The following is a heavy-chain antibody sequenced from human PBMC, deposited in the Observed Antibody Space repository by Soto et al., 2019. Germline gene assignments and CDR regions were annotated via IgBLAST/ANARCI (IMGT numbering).Heavy chain of an antibody. CDR3: ARDKGRQQLGGNYYYITDI. CDR1: GGTFSSSA. V-gene: IGHV1-69*12. D-gene: IGHD3-3*02. J-gene: IGHJ6*02. Sequence: QVQLVQSGAAVKKPGSSVKVSCKASGGTFSSSAFSWVRQAPGQGLEWMGGIIPLFRTPDYGQRFQGRVTITADESAGTVYVELRGLRSEDTAVYFCARDKGRQQLGGNYYYITDIWGQGTTVTVSS. CDR2: IIPLFRTP.